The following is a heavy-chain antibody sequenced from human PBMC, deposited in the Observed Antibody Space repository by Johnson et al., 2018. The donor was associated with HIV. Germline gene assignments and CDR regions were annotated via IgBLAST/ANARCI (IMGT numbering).Heavy chain of an antibody. Sequence: VQLVESGGGVVQPGGSLRLSCAASGFTFSSYGMHWVRQAPGKGLEWVAFIRYDGSNKYYADSVKGRFTISRDNSKTTLYLQMNSLRAEDTAVYYCARAGDYDILTGSLMKGAFDIWGQGTMVIVSS. D-gene: IGHD3-9*01. J-gene: IGHJ3*02. CDR1: GFTFSSYG. V-gene: IGHV3-30*02. CDR3: ARAGDYDILTGSLMKGAFDI. CDR2: IRYDGSNK.